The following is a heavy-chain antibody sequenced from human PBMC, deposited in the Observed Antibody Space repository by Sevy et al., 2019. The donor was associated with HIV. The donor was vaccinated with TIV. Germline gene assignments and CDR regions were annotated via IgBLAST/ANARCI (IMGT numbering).Heavy chain of an antibody. D-gene: IGHD3-22*01. CDR2: VYHSGST. CDR1: GVSVTSDTYY. Sequence: SETLSLTCAVSGVSVTSDTYYWSWIRQPPGKGLEWIGYVYHSGSTNYSPSFKSRVTISIDTSKNQFSLRLFSVAAADTAMYYCAREPYFFDKSGYFWDYWGQGILVTVSS. V-gene: IGHV4-61*01. J-gene: IGHJ4*02. CDR3: AREPYFFDKSGYFWDY.